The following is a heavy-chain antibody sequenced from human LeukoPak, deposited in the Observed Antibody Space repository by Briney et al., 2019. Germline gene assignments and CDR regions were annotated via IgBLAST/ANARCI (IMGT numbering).Heavy chain of an antibody. D-gene: IGHD3-10*01. Sequence: PSETLSLTRTVSGGSMTNNTFYWGWIRQPPGKGLEWIGSIYHTGPTYYNPSLKSRVTISVDTSKNQFSLKLSSVTAADTAVYYCARVLIWFGQLQNWFDPWGPGTLVTVSS. CDR2: IYHTGPT. V-gene: IGHV4-39*07. J-gene: IGHJ5*02. CDR1: GGSMTNNTFY. CDR3: ARVLIWFGQLQNWFDP.